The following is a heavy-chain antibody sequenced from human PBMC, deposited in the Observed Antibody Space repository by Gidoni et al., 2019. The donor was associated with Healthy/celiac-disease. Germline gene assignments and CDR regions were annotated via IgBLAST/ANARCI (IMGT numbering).Heavy chain of an antibody. CDR3: AKVLGAYDSGTYYYYGMDV. Sequence: VQLLESGRGLVQPGGSLRLSCVASGFTFSTSAMSWVRQAPGKGLEWVSGISGSGGSTYYADSVKGRFTISRDNSKKALYLQMNSLRAEDTAVYYCAKVLGAYDSGTYYYYGMDVWGQGTTVTVSS. D-gene: IGHD3-10*01. CDR1: GFTFSTSA. J-gene: IGHJ6*02. V-gene: IGHV3-23*01. CDR2: ISGSGGST.